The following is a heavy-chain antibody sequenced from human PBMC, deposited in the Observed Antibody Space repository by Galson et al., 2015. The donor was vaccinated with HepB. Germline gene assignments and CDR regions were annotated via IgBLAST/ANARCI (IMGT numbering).Heavy chain of an antibody. V-gene: IGHV5-51*01. D-gene: IGHD1-1*01. Sequence: QSGAEVKKPGESLKISCKGSGYSFTSYWIGWVRQMPGKGLEWMGIIYPGDSDTRYSPSFQGQVTTSADKSISTAYLQWSSLKASDTAMYYCAKTERIGYYYYYMDVWGKGTTVTVSS. CDR2: IYPGDSDT. CDR1: GYSFTSYW. CDR3: AKTERIGYYYYYMDV. J-gene: IGHJ6*03.